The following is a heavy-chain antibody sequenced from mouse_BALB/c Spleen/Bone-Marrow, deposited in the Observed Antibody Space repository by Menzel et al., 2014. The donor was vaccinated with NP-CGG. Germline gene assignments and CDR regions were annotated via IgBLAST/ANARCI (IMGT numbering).Heavy chain of an antibody. J-gene: IGHJ3*01. CDR3: ARDNYYDYDGFAY. CDR1: GFTFSSYG. CDR2: INSNGGST. Sequence: VQLQQPGGGLVQPGGSLKISCAASGFTFSSYGMSWVRQTPDKRLDLVATINSNGGSTYYPDSVKGRFTISRDNAKNTLYLQMSSLKSEDTAMYYCARDNYYDYDGFAYWGQGTLVTVSA. D-gene: IGHD2-4*01. V-gene: IGHV5-6-3*01.